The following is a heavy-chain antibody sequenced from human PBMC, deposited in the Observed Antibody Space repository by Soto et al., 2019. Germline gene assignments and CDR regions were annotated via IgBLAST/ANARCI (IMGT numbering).Heavy chain of an antibody. CDR1: GGSFSGYY. J-gene: IGHJ5*02. CDR2: INHSGST. V-gene: IGHV4-34*01. CDR3: ARGEPFDP. Sequence: QVQLQQWGAGLLKPSETLSLTCAVYGGSFSGYYWSWIRQPARKGLEWTGEINHSGSTNYRPSLKSRVTISVATSKNQFSLKLSSVTAADTAVYYGARGEPFDPWGQGTLVTVSS.